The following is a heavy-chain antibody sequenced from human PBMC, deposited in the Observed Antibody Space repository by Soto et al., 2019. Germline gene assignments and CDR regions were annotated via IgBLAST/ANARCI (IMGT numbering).Heavy chain of an antibody. CDR3: ERGRYGDY. J-gene: IGHJ4*02. V-gene: IGHV1-18*01. CDR1: GYAFTTYG. CDR2: ISAHNGNT. Sequence: QVHLVQSGAEVKKPGASVKVSCKGSGYAFTTYGITWVRQAPGQGLEWMGWISAHNGNTNNAQKLQGRVTVTRDTSTSAAYMELRSLRSDDTAVYYCERGRYGDYWGQGALVTVSS. D-gene: IGHD1-1*01.